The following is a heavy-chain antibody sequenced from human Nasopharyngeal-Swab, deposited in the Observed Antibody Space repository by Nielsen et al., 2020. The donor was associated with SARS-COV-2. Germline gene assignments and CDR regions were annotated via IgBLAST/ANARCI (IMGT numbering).Heavy chain of an antibody. D-gene: IGHD2-15*01. Sequence: GESLKISCAASGFTFSYYWMNWLRQAPGKGLGWVAIIKPDGSEKYYVDSVKGRFNISRDNAKNSLYLQMNSLRAEGTAVYYCARDYWWSFDYWGQGTLVTVSS. CDR1: GFTFSYYW. V-gene: IGHV3-7*03. J-gene: IGHJ4*02. CDR3: ARDYWWSFDY. CDR2: IKPDGSEK.